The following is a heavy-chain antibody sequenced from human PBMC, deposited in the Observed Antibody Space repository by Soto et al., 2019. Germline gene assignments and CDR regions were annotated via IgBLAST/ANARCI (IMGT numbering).Heavy chain of an antibody. CDR3: ARERIAVAGTVFDY. Sequence: QVQLVESGGGVVQPGRSLRLSCAASGFTFSSYAMHWVRQAPGKGLEWVAVISYDGSNKYYADSVKGRFTISRDNSKNTLYLKMNSLRAEDTAVYYCARERIAVAGTVFDYWGQGTLVTVSS. CDR2: ISYDGSNK. J-gene: IGHJ4*02. CDR1: GFTFSSYA. V-gene: IGHV3-30-3*01. D-gene: IGHD6-19*01.